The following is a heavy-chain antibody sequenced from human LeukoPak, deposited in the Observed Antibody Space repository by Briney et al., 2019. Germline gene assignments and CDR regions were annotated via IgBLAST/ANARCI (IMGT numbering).Heavy chain of an antibody. D-gene: IGHD6-13*01. Sequence: ASVKVSCKASGYXFTSYYIHWVRQAPGQGLEWMGIINPIGGSTRYAQKFQGRVTMTRDTSTSTVYMELSSLRSEDTAVYYCARGGIAAAGMSFDYWGQGTLVTVCS. V-gene: IGHV1-46*01. CDR3: ARGGIAAAGMSFDY. J-gene: IGHJ4*02. CDR2: INPIGGST. CDR1: GYXFTSYY.